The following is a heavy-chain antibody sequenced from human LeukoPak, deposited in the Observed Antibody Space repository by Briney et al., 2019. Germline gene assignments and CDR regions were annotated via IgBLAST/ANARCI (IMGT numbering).Heavy chain of an antibody. CDR3: ARDGRGGRQF. V-gene: IGHV3-23*01. D-gene: IGHD5-24*01. CDR1: AFTFSNDD. CDR2: ASGNGGST. J-gene: IGHJ4*02. Sequence: PGGSLTLSCAASAFTFSNDDMRWDRPAQGEGLGWVAAASGNGGSTDYAHSGKGRFSVSRDHSKNTLYLQRNSLRAEDTAVYYCARDGRGGRQFWGQGTLVTVSS.